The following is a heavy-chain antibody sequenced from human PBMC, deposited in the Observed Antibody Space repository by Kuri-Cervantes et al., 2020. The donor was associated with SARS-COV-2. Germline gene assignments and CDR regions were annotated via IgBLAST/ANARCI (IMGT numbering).Heavy chain of an antibody. Sequence: GESLKISCIASGFIFSDYYMTWIRQASGKGLEWVSNIGPSGTTKYYADSVKGRFTISRDNAKNSLYLQMSSLRAEDTAVYYCARDLRLGKSLDYWGQGALVTVSS. D-gene: IGHD7-27*01. V-gene: IGHV3-11*04. J-gene: IGHJ4*02. CDR2: IGPSGTTK. CDR3: ARDLRLGKSLDY. CDR1: GFIFSDYY.